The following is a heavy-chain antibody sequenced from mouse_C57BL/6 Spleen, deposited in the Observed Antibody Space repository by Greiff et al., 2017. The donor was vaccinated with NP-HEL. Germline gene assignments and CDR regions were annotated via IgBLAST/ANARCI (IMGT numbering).Heavy chain of an antibody. D-gene: IGHD2-2*01. CDR3: TSSTMVTTGFAY. V-gene: IGHV6-6*01. CDR1: GFTFSDAW. J-gene: IGHJ3*01. Sequence: EVQLVESGGGLVQPGGSMKLSCAASGFTFSDAWMDWVRQSPEKGLEWVAEIRNKANNHATYYAESVKGRFTISRDDSKSSVYLQMNSLRAEDTGIYYCTSSTMVTTGFAYWGQGTLVTVSA. CDR2: IRNKANNHAT.